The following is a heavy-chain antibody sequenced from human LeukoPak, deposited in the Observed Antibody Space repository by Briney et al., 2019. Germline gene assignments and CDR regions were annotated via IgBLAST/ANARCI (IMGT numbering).Heavy chain of an antibody. CDR2: INCSGGST. CDR1: GFTFRSYA. V-gene: IGHV3-23*01. Sequence: GALRPSFAAPGFTFRSYAMGWGRPGSGKGLEWVSAINCSGGSTYYADSVKGRFTISRDNSKNTLYLQMNSLRAEDTVVYYCAKPLEALYCSGGSCPFDYWGQGTLVTVSS. D-gene: IGHD2-15*01. J-gene: IGHJ4*02. CDR3: AKPLEALYCSGGSCPFDY.